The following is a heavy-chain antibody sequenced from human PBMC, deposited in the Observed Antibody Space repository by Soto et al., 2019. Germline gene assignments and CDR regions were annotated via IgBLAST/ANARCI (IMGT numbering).Heavy chain of an antibody. CDR1: GYTFTSYD. D-gene: IGHD2-2*01. Sequence: QVQLVQSGAEVKKPGASVKVSCKASGYTFTSYDINWVRQATGQGLEWMGWMNPNSGNTGYAQKFQGRVTMTRNTSISTAYMELSSLRSEDTAVYYCARGVEYCISTSCYGVRDWYFDLWGRGTLVTVSS. CDR2: MNPNSGNT. J-gene: IGHJ2*01. V-gene: IGHV1-8*01. CDR3: ARGVEYCISTSCYGVRDWYFDL.